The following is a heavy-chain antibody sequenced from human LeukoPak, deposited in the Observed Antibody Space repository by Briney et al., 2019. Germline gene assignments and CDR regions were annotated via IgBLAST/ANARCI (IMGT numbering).Heavy chain of an antibody. CDR3: ARPGVAVAAYDS. J-gene: IGHJ4*02. V-gene: IGHV4-39*01. D-gene: IGHD6-19*01. CDR1: GSSVSRSTYP. Sequence: PSETLSLTCAVSGSSVSRSTYPWGWVRQPPGKGLEWIGSIYYSGSAYYNPSLKSRLTIAVDTSKNQFSLKLSSVTAADTAVYYCARPGVAVAAYDSWGQGNLVTVSS. CDR2: IYYSGSA.